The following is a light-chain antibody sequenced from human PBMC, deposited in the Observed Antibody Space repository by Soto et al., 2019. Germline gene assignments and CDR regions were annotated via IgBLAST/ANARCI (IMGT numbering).Light chain of an antibody. CDR2: AAS. Sequence: EIVLTQSPGTLSLSPGERATLSCRVSQSVSSSSLAWYQQKPGQAPRLLIYAASNRASGIPGRFSGSGSGTDFTLTISRLEPEDFAVYYCQQYVGSPPMYTFGQGTKLEIK. CDR1: QSVSSSS. J-gene: IGKJ2*01. CDR3: QQYVGSPPMYT. V-gene: IGKV3-20*01.